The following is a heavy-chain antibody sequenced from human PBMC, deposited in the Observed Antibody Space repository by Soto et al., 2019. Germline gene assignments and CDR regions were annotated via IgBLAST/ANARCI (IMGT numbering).Heavy chain of an antibody. CDR2: ISPSTSHI. V-gene: IGHV3-21*01. CDR3: SGCSGGACHQNYGMDV. J-gene: IGHJ6*02. D-gene: IGHD2-15*01. Sequence: EVHLVESGGGLVKHGVPLRLSYAVSGFTFSSCTMNWVRQAPGKGLEWVSSISPSTSHIYYADSVKGRFTISRDNAKTSLFLQMNSLRAEDTAVYYCSGCSGGACHQNYGMDVWGQGTTVTVSS. CDR1: GFTFSSCT.